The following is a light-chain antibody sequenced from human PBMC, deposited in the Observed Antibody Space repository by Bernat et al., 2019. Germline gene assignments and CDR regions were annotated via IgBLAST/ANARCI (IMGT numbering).Light chain of an antibody. CDR3: KSRDSSGYV. CDR1: SLRSNY. Sequence: SSELTQDPAVSVALGQTVRITCQGDSLRSNYASWYQQNPGQAPVLVIYGKNNRPSGIPDRFSGSTSGNTASLTITRAQAEDEADYYCKSRDSSGYVFGTGTKVTVL. CDR2: GKN. J-gene: IGLJ1*01. V-gene: IGLV3-19*01.